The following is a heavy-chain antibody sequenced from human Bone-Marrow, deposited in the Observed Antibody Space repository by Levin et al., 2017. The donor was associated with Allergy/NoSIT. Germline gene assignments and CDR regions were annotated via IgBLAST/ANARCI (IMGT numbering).Heavy chain of an antibody. V-gene: IGHV3-30-3*01. Sequence: LSLTCAASGFTFSSYAMHWVRQAPGKGLEWVAVISYDGSNKYYADSVKGRFTISRDNSKNTLYLQMNSLRAEDTAVYYCAREGSRDSNYYYYYGMDVWGQGTTVTVSS. CDR2: ISYDGSNK. J-gene: IGHJ6*02. CDR3: AREGSRDSNYYYYYGMDV. D-gene: IGHD4-11*01. CDR1: GFTFSSYA.